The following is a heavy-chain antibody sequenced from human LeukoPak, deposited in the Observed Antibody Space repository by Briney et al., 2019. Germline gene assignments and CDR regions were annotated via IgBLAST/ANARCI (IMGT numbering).Heavy chain of an antibody. CDR2: IYYSGST. J-gene: IGHJ3*02. CDR1: GGSISSYY. D-gene: IGHD2-8*01. CDR3: ARTLGYDGAFDI. Sequence: SETLSLTCTVSGGSISSYYWSWIRQPPGKGLEWIGYIYYSGSTYYNPSLKSRVTISVDTSKNQFSLKLSSVTAADTAVYYCARTLGYDGAFDIWGQGTMATVSS. V-gene: IGHV4-59*08.